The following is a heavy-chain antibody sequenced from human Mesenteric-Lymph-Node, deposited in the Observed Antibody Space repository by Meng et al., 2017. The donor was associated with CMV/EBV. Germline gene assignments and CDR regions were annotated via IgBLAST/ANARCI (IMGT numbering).Heavy chain of an antibody. CDR1: GGSISSYY. CDR2: IYYSGST. Sequence: GSLRLSCTVSGGSISSYYWSWIRQPPGKGLEWIGYIYYSGSTNYNPSLKSRVTISVDTSKNQFSLKLSSVTAADTAVYYCARDYSSGWLDYWGQGTLVTVSS. J-gene: IGHJ4*02. V-gene: IGHV4-59*01. CDR3: ARDYSSGWLDY. D-gene: IGHD6-19*01.